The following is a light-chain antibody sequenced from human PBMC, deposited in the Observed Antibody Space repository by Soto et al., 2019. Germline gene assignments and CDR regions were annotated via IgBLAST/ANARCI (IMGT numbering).Light chain of an antibody. Sequence: EIVMTQSPATLSVSPGEGATLSCRASQSVSSKLAWYQQKPGQAPRLLIYGASTTATGITARFSGSGSGTEFTLIISSLQSEDSAVYYCQQYNSWLWTFGQGTKVEIK. V-gene: IGKV3-15*01. CDR3: QQYNSWLWT. CDR1: QSVSSK. CDR2: GAS. J-gene: IGKJ1*01.